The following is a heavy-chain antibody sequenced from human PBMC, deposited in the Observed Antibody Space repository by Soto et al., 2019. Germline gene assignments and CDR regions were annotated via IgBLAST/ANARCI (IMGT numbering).Heavy chain of an antibody. Sequence: QVQLVESGGGLVKPGGSLRLSCAASGFTFSDYYMGWIRQAPGRGLEWLSYISIASSTIYYADSVKGRFSISRDNAKNSLYLQLSSLRAEDTAVYFCARERARVFDSWGQGTQVTVSS. J-gene: IGHJ4*02. CDR1: GFTFSDYY. CDR2: ISIASSTI. V-gene: IGHV3-11*01. CDR3: ARERARVFDS.